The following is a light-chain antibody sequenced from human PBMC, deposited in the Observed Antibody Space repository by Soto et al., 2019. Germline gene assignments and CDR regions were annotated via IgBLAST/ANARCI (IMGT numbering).Light chain of an antibody. V-gene: IGKV3-15*01. CDR3: QQYDNWPLT. J-gene: IGKJ4*01. CDR2: GAS. CDR1: QSVSSN. Sequence: EIVMTQSPATLSVSPGERATLSCRASQSVSSNLAWYQQKSGQTPRLLIYGASTRATDIPARFSGSGSGTEFTLTISSLQSEDFAVYDCQQYDNWPLTFGGGTKVEIK.